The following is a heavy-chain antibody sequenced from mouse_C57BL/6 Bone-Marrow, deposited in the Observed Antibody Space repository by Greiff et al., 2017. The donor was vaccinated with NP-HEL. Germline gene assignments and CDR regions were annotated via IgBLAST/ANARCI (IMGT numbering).Heavy chain of an antibody. D-gene: IGHD2-12*01. J-gene: IGHJ2*01. CDR1: GYTFTSYW. CDR2: IDPSDSYT. Sequence: VQLQQPGAELVRPGTSVKLSCKASGYTFTSYWMHWVKQRPGQGLEWIGVIDPSDSYTNYNQKFKGKATLTVDTSSSTAYMQLSSLTSEDSAVYYCARSGYSHVWGQGTTLTVSS. CDR3: ARSGYSHV. V-gene: IGHV1-59*01.